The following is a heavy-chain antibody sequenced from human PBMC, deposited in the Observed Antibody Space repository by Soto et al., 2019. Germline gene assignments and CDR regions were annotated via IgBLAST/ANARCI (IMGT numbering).Heavy chain of an antibody. J-gene: IGHJ6*02. Sequence: SETLSLTCAVYGGSFIGYYWSWIRQPPWKGLEWIGEINHSGSTNYNPSLKSRVTISVDTSKNQFSLKLSSVTAADTAVYYCATQTTVINYYYYGMDVWGQGTTVTVSS. V-gene: IGHV4-34*01. CDR3: ATQTTVINYYYYGMDV. D-gene: IGHD4-17*01. CDR1: GGSFIGYY. CDR2: INHSGST.